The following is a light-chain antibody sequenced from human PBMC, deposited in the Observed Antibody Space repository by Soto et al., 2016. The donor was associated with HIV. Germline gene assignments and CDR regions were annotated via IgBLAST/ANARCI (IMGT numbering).Light chain of an antibody. Sequence: DIQMTQSPSSVSASVGDRVSITCRASQRIGNLLAWYHQIPGRAPKLLISAASNLQSGVPSRFSGSGSGTDFSLTITTLQPEDFGTYYCQQLNSYPFTFGPGTKVDIK. CDR3: QQLNSYPFT. J-gene: IGKJ3*01. V-gene: IGKV1-12*01. CDR1: QRIGNL. CDR2: AAS.